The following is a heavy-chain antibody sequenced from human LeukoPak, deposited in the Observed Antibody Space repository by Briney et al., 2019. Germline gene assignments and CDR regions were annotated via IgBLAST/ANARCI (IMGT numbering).Heavy chain of an antibody. V-gene: IGHV4-59*01. CDR2: IYYSGST. CDR3: ARAMVDYDSSGQYYFDY. Sequence: PSETLSLTCTVSGGSIGDYYWSWIREPPGKGLEWIGCIYYSGSTNYNPSLKGRVTISVDTSKNQFSLKLSSVTAADTAVYYCARAMVDYDSSGQYYFDYWGQGTLVTVSS. J-gene: IGHJ4*02. D-gene: IGHD3-22*01. CDR1: GGSIGDYY.